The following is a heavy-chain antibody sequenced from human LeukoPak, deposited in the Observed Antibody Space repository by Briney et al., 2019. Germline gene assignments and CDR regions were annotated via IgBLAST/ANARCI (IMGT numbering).Heavy chain of an antibody. CDR1: GYSFTSHG. D-gene: IGHD1-7*01. J-gene: IGHJ6*03. CDR2: ISGSSGNT. V-gene: IGHV1-18*01. Sequence: GASVKVSCKASGYSFTSHGISWVRQAPGEGLEWMGWISGSSGNTKYVQKFQGRVTMTTDTSTSTAHMELSSLRSEDTAVYYCARLTGTTFYYYMDVWGKGTTVTVSS. CDR3: ARLTGTTFYYYMDV.